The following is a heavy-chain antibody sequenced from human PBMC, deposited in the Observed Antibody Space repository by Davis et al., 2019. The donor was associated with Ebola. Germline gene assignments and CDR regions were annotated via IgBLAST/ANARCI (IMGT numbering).Heavy chain of an antibody. CDR3: ATIFGWELLSGDAFDI. CDR2: MNQDGSEK. V-gene: IGHV3-7*01. J-gene: IGHJ3*02. CDR1: GFTFSSYW. Sequence: PGGSLRLSCAASGFTFSSYWMSWVRQAPGKGLEWVANMNQDGSEKYYVDSVKGRFTISRDNAKNSLYLQMNSLRDEDTAVYYCATIFGWELLSGDAFDIWGQGTMVTVSS. D-gene: IGHD1-26*01.